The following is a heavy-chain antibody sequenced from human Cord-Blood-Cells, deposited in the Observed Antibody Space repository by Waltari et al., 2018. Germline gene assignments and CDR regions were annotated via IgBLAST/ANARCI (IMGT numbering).Heavy chain of an antibody. CDR1: GFSLSTSGVG. V-gene: IGHV2-5*01. CDR3: AHSATVIFRDAFDI. J-gene: IGHJ3*02. Sequence: QITLKESGPTLVKPTQTLTLTCTFSGFSLSTSGVGVGWIRQPPGKALEWLALIYWNDDKRYSPSLKSRLTITKDTAKNQVVLTMTNMDPVDTATYYCAHSATVIFRDAFDIWGQGTMVTVSS. CDR2: IYWNDDK. D-gene: IGHD4-17*01.